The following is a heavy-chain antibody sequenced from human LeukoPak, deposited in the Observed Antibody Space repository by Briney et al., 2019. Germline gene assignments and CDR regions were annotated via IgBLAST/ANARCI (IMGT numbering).Heavy chain of an antibody. CDR1: GVTFEKSA. J-gene: IGHJ4*02. Sequence: GGSLRLSCVGSGVTFEKSAMSWVRQSPGKGLERVSTMTSSADKTYYADSVKGRFTIPRDDSKNTLYLLLSSLRADDTALYYCAKGAADWYLSYIEDWGQGTRAIVSS. D-gene: IGHD3/OR15-3a*01. CDR2: MTSSADKT. V-gene: IGHV3-23*01. CDR3: AKGAADWYLSYIED.